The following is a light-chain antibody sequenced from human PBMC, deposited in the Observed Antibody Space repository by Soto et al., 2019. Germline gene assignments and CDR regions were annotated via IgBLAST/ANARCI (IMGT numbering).Light chain of an antibody. CDR3: QQYNKWPPWT. CDR1: QSVSSN. J-gene: IGKJ1*01. V-gene: IGKV3-15*01. CDR2: GAS. Sequence: EIVMTQSPATLSVSPGERAALSCRASQSVSSNLAWYQQKPGQAPRLLIYGASTRATGIPGRFSGSGSGTEFTLTISSLQSEDFAVYYCQQYNKWPPWTFGQGTKVDIK.